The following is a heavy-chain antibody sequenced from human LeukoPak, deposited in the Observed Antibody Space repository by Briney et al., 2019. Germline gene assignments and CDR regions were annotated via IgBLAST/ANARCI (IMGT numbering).Heavy chain of an antibody. J-gene: IGHJ6*02. V-gene: IGHV4-31*03. Sequence: SQTLSLTCTVSGGSISSGGYYWSWIRQHAGTGLEWIGHIYYSGSTNYNPSLKSRVTISVDTSKNQFSLKLNSVTAADTAVYYCATTYGSSMDVWGQGTTVTVSS. CDR2: IYYSGST. CDR1: GGSISSGGYY. CDR3: ATTYGSSMDV. D-gene: IGHD3-10*01.